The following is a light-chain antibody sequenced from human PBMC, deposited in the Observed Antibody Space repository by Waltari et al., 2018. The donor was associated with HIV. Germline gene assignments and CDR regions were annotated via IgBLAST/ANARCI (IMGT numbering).Light chain of an antibody. J-gene: IGKJ2*01. CDR2: GAS. CDR3: QQYGSSPQT. V-gene: IGKV3-20*01. CDR1: QSVTSYY. Sequence: EIGLTQSPGTRPFSPGERVAPPGRASQSVTSYYLAWYQQKPGQAPRLLIYGASSRATGIPDRFSGSGSGTDFTLTISRLEPEDFAVYYCQQYGSSPQTFGQGTRLELK.